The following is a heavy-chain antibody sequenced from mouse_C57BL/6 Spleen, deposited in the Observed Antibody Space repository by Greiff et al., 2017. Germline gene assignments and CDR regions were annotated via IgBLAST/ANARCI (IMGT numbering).Heavy chain of an antibody. CDR3: AIWDGYYGYFDV. CDR1: GYTFTSYW. D-gene: IGHD2-3*01. CDR2: IHPSDSDT. V-gene: IGHV1-74*01. J-gene: IGHJ1*03. Sequence: QVQLQQPGAELVKPGASVKVSCKASGYTFTSYWMHWVKQRPGQGLEWIGRIHPSDSDTNYNQKFKGKATLTVDKSSSSAYMQLSSLTSEDSAVYYCAIWDGYYGYFDVWGTGTTVTVSS.